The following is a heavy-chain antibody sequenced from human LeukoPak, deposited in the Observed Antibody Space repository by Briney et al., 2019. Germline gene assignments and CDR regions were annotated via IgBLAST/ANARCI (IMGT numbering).Heavy chain of an antibody. CDR2: IYHSGST. Sequence: SETLSLTCTVSGFSISSGYYWGWIGQPPGKGLEWIGSIYHSGSTYYNPSLKSRVTISVDTSKNQFSLKLSSVTAADTAVYYCARHVLRYFDWSPYWYFGLWGRGTLVTVSS. CDR1: GFSISSGYY. D-gene: IGHD3-9*01. J-gene: IGHJ2*01. CDR3: ARHVLRYFDWSPYWYFGL. V-gene: IGHV4-38-2*02.